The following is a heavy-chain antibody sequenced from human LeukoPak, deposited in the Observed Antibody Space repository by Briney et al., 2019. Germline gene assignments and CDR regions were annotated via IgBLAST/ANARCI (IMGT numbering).Heavy chain of an antibody. J-gene: IGHJ5*02. CDR1: GDSISSGSYY. CDR2: IYSSGST. Sequence: SEALSLTCTVSGDSISSGSYYWSWIRQPAGKGLEWIGRIYSSGSTNYNPSLKSRVTISVDTSKNQFSLKLSSVTAADTAVYYCARHYIVVVVAATRRDNWFDPWGQGTLVTVSS. V-gene: IGHV4-61*02. D-gene: IGHD2-15*01. CDR3: ARHYIVVVVAATRRDNWFDP.